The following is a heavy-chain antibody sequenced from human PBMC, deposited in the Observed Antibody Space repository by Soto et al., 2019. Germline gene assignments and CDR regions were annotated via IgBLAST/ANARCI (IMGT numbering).Heavy chain of an antibody. V-gene: IGHV1-18*04. Sequence: QVQLVQSGAEVKKPGASVKVSCKASGYTFTSYGISWVRQAPGQGLEWMGWISACNGNTNYAQKLQGRVTMTTDTSTSTAYMELRSLRSDDTAVYYCAREMEQQLVRWGGMDVWGQGTTVTVSS. CDR2: ISACNGNT. D-gene: IGHD6-13*01. J-gene: IGHJ6*02. CDR1: GYTFTSYG. CDR3: AREMEQQLVRWGGMDV.